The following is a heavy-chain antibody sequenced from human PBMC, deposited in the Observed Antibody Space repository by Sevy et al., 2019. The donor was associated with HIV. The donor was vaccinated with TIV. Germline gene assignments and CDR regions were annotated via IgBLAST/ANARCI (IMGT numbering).Heavy chain of an antibody. J-gene: IGHJ3*02. CDR1: GGSISSYY. D-gene: IGHD1-26*01. V-gene: IGHV4-59*01. CDR3: ARLGKWGGLAFDI. CDR2: IYYSGST. Sequence: SETLSLTCIVSGGSISSYYWSWIRQPPGKGLEWIGYIYYSGSTNYNPALKSRVTISVYTSKNQFSLKLSSVTPADTAVYYCARLGKWGGLAFDIWGQGTMVTVSS.